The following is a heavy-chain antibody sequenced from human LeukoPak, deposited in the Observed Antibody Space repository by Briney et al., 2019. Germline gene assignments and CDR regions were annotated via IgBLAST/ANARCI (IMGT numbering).Heavy chain of an antibody. CDR2: IKSKTDGGTT. D-gene: IGHD3-10*02. CDR1: GFTFSNAW. V-gene: IGHV3-15*01. Sequence: KPGGSLRLSCAASGFTFSNAWMSWVRQAPGKGLEWVGRIKSKTDGGTTDYAAPVKGRFTISRDDSKNTLYLQMNSLKTEDTAVYYCTTRKGLFGELLWNAFDIWGQGTMVTVSS. J-gene: IGHJ3*02. CDR3: TTRKGLFGELLWNAFDI.